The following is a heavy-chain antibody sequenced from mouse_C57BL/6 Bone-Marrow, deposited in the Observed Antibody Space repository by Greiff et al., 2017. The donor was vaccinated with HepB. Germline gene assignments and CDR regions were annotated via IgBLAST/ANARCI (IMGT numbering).Heavy chain of an antibody. J-gene: IGHJ2*01. CDR3: ARPPYYYGSSPGYYFDY. D-gene: IGHD1-1*01. Sequence: QQSGAELMKPGASVKLSCKATGYTFTGYWIEWVKQRPGHGLEWIGEILPGSGSTNYNEKFKGKATFTADTSSNTAYMQLSSLTTEDSAIYYCARPPYYYGSSPGYYFDYWGQGTTLTVSS. CDR2: ILPGSGST. V-gene: IGHV1-9*01. CDR1: GYTFTGYW.